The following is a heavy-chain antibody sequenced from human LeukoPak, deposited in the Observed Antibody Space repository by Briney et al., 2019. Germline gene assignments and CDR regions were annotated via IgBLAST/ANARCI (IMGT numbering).Heavy chain of an antibody. Sequence: SGTLSLTCTVSGGSISSFYWSWIRQPPGKGLEWIGHMHSSGTTNYNPSLTSRVTISVDTSKNQFSLRLTSVTAADTAVYWCAGVLRVEMVVNYWGQGTLVTVSS. D-gene: IGHD3-22*01. J-gene: IGHJ4*02. CDR3: AGVLRVEMVVNY. CDR2: MHSSGTT. V-gene: IGHV4-59*12. CDR1: GGSISSFY.